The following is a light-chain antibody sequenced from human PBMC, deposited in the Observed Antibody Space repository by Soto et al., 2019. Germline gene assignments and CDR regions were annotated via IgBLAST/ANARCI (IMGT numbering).Light chain of an antibody. V-gene: IGLV1-47*01. CDR2: RNN. J-gene: IGLJ2*01. Sequence: QSVLTQPPSASGTPGQRVTISCSGSSSIIGSNYVYWYQQLPGTAPKLLIYRNNQRPSGVPDRFSGSKSGTSASLAISGLRSEDEAHYYCAAWDDSLSGPAFGGGTKLTVL. CDR1: SSIIGSNY. CDR3: AAWDDSLSGPA.